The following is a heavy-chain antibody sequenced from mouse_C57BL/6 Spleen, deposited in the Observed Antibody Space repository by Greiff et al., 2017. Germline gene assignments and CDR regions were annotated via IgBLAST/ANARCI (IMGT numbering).Heavy chain of an antibody. CDR1: GYTFTSYW. Sequence: VKLMESGAELAKPGASVKLSCKASGYTFTSYWMHWVKQRPGQGLEWIGYISPSSGYTKYNQKFKDKATLTADKSSITAYMQLSSLTYEDSAVYYCAEITGTFAYWGQGTLVTVSA. CDR3: AEITGTFAY. CDR2: ISPSSGYT. D-gene: IGHD4-1*01. J-gene: IGHJ3*01. V-gene: IGHV1-7*01.